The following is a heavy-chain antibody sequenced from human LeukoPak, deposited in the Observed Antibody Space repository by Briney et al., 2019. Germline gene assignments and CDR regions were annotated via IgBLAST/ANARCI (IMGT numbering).Heavy chain of an antibody. CDR2: INHSGST. Sequence: SETLSLTCAVYGGSFSGYYWSWIRQPPGKGLEWIGEINHSGSTNYNPSLKSRVTISVDTSKNQFSLRLSSVTAADTAVYYCARDPAYYDFWSGYYSSGVDVWGKGTTVTVSS. V-gene: IGHV4-34*01. J-gene: IGHJ6*04. D-gene: IGHD3-3*01. CDR1: GGSFSGYY. CDR3: ARDPAYYDFWSGYYSSGVDV.